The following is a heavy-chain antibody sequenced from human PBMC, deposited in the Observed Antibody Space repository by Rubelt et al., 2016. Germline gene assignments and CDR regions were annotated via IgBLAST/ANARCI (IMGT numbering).Heavy chain of an antibody. Sequence: QVQLVQSGAEVKKPGASVKVSCKASGYSFSNYDINWVRQATGQGLEWMGWMNPNSANTHYAQKFQGRVTMTSDTSMGTADMELTRLTSDDTAVYYCASDRPSDCWGQGTLVTVSS. V-gene: IGHV1-8*01. CDR1: GYSFSNYD. CDR3: ASDRPSDC. CDR2: MNPNSANT. J-gene: IGHJ4*02.